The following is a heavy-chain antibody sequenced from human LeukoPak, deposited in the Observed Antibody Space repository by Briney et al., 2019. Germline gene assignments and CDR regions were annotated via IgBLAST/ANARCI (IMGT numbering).Heavy chain of an antibody. CDR3: ATTSGSHALDY. CDR2: IIPIFGTA. J-gene: IGHJ4*02. Sequence: GASVKVSCKASGDTFSSYAISWVRQAPGQGLEWMGGIIPIFGTANYAQKFQGRVTITADESTSTAYMELSSLRSEDTAVYYCATTSGSHALDYWGQGTLVTVSP. V-gene: IGHV1-69*13. CDR1: GDTFSSYA. D-gene: IGHD1-26*01.